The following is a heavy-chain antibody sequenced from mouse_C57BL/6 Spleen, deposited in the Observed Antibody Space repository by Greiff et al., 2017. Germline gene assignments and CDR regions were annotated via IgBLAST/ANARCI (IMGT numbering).Heavy chain of an antibody. Sequence: QVQLQQSGAELVRPGASVKLSCKASGYTFTDYYINWVKQRPGQGLEWIARIYPGSGNTYYNEKFKGKATLTAEKSSSTAYMQLSSLTSEDSAVYFCARWDYSNFYYAMDYWGQGTSVTVSS. D-gene: IGHD2-5*01. J-gene: IGHJ4*01. CDR3: ARWDYSNFYYAMDY. CDR1: GYTFTDYY. CDR2: IYPGSGNT. V-gene: IGHV1-76*01.